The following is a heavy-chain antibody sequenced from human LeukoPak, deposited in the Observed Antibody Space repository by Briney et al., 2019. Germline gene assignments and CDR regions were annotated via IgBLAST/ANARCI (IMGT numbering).Heavy chain of an antibody. J-gene: IGHJ4*02. Sequence: ASVKVSCKASGYTFANYEIHWARQATGQGLEWMAWVNPNSGNTNYAQKFQGRVTVTRNTFISTAYMELGSLGFEDTAVYYCARGTSYYASGSYPDFDYWGQGTLVTVSS. CDR2: VNPNSGNT. CDR1: GYTFANYE. V-gene: IGHV1-8*03. CDR3: ARGTSYYASGSYPDFDY. D-gene: IGHD3-10*01.